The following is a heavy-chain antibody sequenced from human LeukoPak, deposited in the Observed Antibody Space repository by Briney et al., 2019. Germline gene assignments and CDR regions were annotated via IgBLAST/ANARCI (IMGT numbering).Heavy chain of an antibody. Sequence: GGSLRLSCAASGFTFSSYWMSWVRQAPGKGLEWVAKIKQDGSEKYYVDSVKGRFTISRDNAKNSLYLQMNSLRAEDTAVYYCAELGITMIGGVWGKGTTVTVSS. D-gene: IGHD3-10*02. V-gene: IGHV3-7*01. CDR3: AELGITMIGGV. J-gene: IGHJ6*04. CDR2: IKQDGSEK. CDR1: GFTFSSYW.